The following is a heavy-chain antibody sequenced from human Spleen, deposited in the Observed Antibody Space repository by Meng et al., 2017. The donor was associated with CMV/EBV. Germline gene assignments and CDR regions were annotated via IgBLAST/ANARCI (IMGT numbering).Heavy chain of an antibody. Sequence: ASGFTFSNYGMHWVRQAPGKGLEWVAIIWFDGSRKYYADSVKGRFTISRDNSKNILYLHMTSLRAEDTAVYYCVKDYRARGGDYFDYWGQGILVTVSS. CDR1: GFTFSNYG. CDR2: IWFDGSRK. D-gene: IGHD3-10*01. J-gene: IGHJ4*02. CDR3: VKDYRARGGDYFDY. V-gene: IGHV3-33*06.